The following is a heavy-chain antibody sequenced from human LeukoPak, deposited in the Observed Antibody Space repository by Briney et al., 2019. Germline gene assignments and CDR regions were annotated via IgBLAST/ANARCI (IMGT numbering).Heavy chain of an antibody. V-gene: IGHV3-30*02. D-gene: IGHD3-3*01. CDR1: GFSIRTYA. CDR3: AKIPYDFWSGYTQFDY. J-gene: IGHJ4*02. Sequence: GGSLRLSCAASGFSIRTYAMHWVRQAPGKGLEWVAFIRSDGSNKYYADSVKGRFTISRDNSKNTLYLQMNSLRAEDTAVYYCAKIPYDFWSGYTQFDYWGQGTLVTVSS. CDR2: IRSDGSNK.